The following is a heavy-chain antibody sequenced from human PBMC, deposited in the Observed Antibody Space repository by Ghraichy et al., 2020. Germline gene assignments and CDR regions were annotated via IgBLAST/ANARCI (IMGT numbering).Heavy chain of an antibody. CDR2: IYPGDSDT. V-gene: IGHV5-51*01. CDR3: ARSSTVTTGDGWFDP. D-gene: IGHD4-17*01. CDR1: GYSFTSYW. Sequence: GESLNISCKGSGYSFTSYWIGWVRQMPGKGMEWMGIIYPGDSDTRYSPSFQGQVTISADKSISTAYLQWSSLKASDTAMYYCARSSTVTTGDGWFDPWGQGTLVTVSS. J-gene: IGHJ5*02.